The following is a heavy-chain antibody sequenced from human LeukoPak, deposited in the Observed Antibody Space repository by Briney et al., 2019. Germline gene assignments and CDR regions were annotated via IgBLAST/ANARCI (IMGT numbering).Heavy chain of an antibody. CDR3: ARRLRVAFDI. CDR1: GGSFSGYY. V-gene: IGHV4-34*01. D-gene: IGHD3-16*01. CDR2: INHSGST. J-gene: IGHJ3*02. Sequence: SETLSLTCAVYGGSFSGYYWSWIRQPPGKGLEWIGEINHSGSTNYNPSLKSRVTISADTSKNQFSLKLSSVTAADTAVYYCARRLRVAFDIWGQGTMVTVSS.